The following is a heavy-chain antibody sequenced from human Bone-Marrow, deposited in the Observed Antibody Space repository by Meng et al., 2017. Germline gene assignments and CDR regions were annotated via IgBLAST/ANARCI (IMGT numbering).Heavy chain of an antibody. CDR2: INAVFGTT. V-gene: IGHV1-69*05. D-gene: IGHD1-14*01. CDR1: GGIFSNYV. Sequence: SVKVSCKALGGIFSNYVIGWVRQAPGQGLEWMGGINAVFGTTNYAQKFQGRVTITTDESTSTVYMELSSLRSEDTAVYYCARGSSWANRDNWFDPWGQGTLVTVSS. CDR3: ARGSSWANRDNWFDP. J-gene: IGHJ5*02.